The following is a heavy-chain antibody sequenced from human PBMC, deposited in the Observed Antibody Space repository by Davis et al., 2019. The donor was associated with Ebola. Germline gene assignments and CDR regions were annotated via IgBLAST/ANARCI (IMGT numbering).Heavy chain of an antibody. CDR2: ISSSSTNI. V-gene: IGHV3-48*01. Sequence: GESLKISCAASGFRFSTYTMNWVRQAPGKGLEWISYISSSSTNIYYADSVKGRFTVSRDNAENSLFLQMDSLRAEDAAVYYCAKGAPLWHPWGQGTLVTVSS. CDR1: GFRFSTYT. D-gene: IGHD3-16*01. CDR3: AKGAPLWHP. J-gene: IGHJ5*02.